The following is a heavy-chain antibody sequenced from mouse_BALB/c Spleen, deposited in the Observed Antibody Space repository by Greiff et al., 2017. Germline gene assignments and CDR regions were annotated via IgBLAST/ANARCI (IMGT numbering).Heavy chain of an antibody. CDR2: INPGSGGT. V-gene: IGHV1-54*01. D-gene: IGHD2-3*01. J-gene: IGHJ4*01. CDR3: ARYDGYYYAMDY. Sequence: VNVVESGAELVRPGTSVKVSCKASGYAFTNYLIEWVKQRPGQGLEWIGVINPGSGGTNYNEKFKGKATLTADKSSSTAYMQLSSLTSDDSAVYFCARYDGYYYAMDYWGQGTSVTVSS. CDR1: GYAFTNYL.